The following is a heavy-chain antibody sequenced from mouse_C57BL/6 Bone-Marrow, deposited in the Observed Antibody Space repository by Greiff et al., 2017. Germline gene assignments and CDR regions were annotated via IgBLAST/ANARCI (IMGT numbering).Heavy chain of an antibody. Sequence: QVQLQQSGAELVKPGASVKISCKASGYAFSSYWMNWVKQRPGKGLEWIGQIYPGDGDTNYNGKFKGKATLTANKSSSTAYMQLISLTSEDSAVYFCARAGILRYFYYAMDYWGQGTSVTVSS. D-gene: IGHD1-1*01. CDR3: ARAGILRYFYYAMDY. CDR1: GYAFSSYW. V-gene: IGHV1-80*01. J-gene: IGHJ4*01. CDR2: IYPGDGDT.